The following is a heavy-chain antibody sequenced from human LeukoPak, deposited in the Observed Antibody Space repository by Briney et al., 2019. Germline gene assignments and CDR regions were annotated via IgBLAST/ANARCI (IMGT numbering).Heavy chain of an antibody. D-gene: IGHD3-9*01. V-gene: IGHV4-34*01. Sequence: SETLSLTCAVYGGSFSGYYWSWIRQPPGKGLEWIGEINHSGSTNYNPSLKSRVTISVDTSKNQFFLKLSSVTAADTAVYYCARWAIYYDILTGSSVYYFDYWGQGTLVTVSS. CDR1: GGSFSGYY. J-gene: IGHJ4*02. CDR3: ARWAIYYDILTGSSVYYFDY. CDR2: INHSGST.